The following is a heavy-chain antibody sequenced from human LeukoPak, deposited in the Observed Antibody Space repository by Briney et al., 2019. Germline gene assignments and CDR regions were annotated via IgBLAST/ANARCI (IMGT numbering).Heavy chain of an antibody. CDR1: GYTFTSYD. CDR2: MNPNSGNT. V-gene: IGHV1-8*01. D-gene: IGHD6-13*01. J-gene: IGHJ4*02. CDR3: ARVEEQQLVHDY. Sequence: ASVKVSCKASGYTFTSYDINWVRQATGQGLEWMGWMNPNSGNTGYAQKFQGRVTMTRNTSISTAYMELSSLRSEDTAVYYCARVEEQQLVHDYWGQGTLVTVSS.